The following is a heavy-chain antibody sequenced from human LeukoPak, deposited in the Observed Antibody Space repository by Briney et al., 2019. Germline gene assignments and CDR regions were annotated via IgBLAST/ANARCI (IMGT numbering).Heavy chain of an antibody. CDR2: FDSENNKT. CDR3: ATDRVYRSSGRSWGFDY. D-gene: IGHD6-19*01. CDR1: EYSLSDLS. J-gene: IGHJ4*02. Sequence: ASVKVSCKISEYSLSDLSIHWVRETPGEGLEWMGGFDSENNKTVYSQKFQGRLTLTEDTSADTAYMELTSLRSEDTAVYFCATDRVYRSSGRSWGFDYWGQGTLVIVSS. V-gene: IGHV1-24*01.